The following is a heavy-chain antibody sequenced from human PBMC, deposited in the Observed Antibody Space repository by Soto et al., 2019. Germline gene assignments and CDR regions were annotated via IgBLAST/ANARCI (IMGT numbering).Heavy chain of an antibody. CDR1: GGSISSYY. Sequence: SETLSLTCTVSGGSISSYYWSWIRQPAGKGLEWIGRIYTSGSTNYNPSLKSRVTMSVDTSKNQFSLKLSSVTAADSAVYYCARASIAARPYGSRWYPLFDYWGQGTLVTVSS. V-gene: IGHV4-4*07. J-gene: IGHJ4*02. CDR3: ARASIAARPYGSRWYPLFDY. CDR2: IYTSGST. D-gene: IGHD6-13*01.